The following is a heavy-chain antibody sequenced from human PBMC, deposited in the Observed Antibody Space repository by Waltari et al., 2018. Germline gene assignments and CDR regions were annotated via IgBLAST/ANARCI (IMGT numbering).Heavy chain of an antibody. D-gene: IGHD2-2*01. CDR3: ATSTKERLVVPAAPSQDYYYGMDV. V-gene: IGHV1-24*01. CDR2: FDPEDGET. CDR1: GYTLTELS. J-gene: IGHJ6*02. Sequence: QVQLVQSGAEVKKPGASVKVSCKVSGYTLTELSMHWVRQAPGKGLEWMGGFDPEDGETIYAQKFQGRVTMTEDTSTDTAYMELSSLRSEDTAVYYCATSTKERLVVPAAPSQDYYYGMDVWGQGTMVTVSS.